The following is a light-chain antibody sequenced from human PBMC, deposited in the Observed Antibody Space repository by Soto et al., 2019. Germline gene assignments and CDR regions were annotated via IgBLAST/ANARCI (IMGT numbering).Light chain of an antibody. Sequence: ETVLTQSPATLSLSPGERATLSCRASQGVSGYLAWYQQKPGQAPRLLIYDASNRAAGIPARFSGSGPGTDFTLTISSLESEDFAVYYFQQRSNWQGTFSGGTKVEIK. CDR2: DAS. CDR1: QGVSGY. CDR3: QQRSNWQGT. J-gene: IGKJ4*01. V-gene: IGKV3D-11*01.